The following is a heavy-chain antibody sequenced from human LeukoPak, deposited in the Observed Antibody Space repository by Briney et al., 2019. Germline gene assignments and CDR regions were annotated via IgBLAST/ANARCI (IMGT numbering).Heavy chain of an antibody. Sequence: PSETLSLTCTVSGGSISTNYWSWIRQPAGKGLEWIGHIYNNESTNCNPSLKSRVAMSVDTSKNQFSLKVSSVTAADTAVYYCARDLTMVRGMDVWGQGTTVTVSS. CDR1: GGSISTNY. CDR2: IYNNEST. V-gene: IGHV4-4*07. D-gene: IGHD3-10*01. CDR3: ARDLTMVRGMDV. J-gene: IGHJ6*02.